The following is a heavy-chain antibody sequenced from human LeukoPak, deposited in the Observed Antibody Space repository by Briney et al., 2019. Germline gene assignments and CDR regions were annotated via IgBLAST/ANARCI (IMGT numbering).Heavy chain of an antibody. D-gene: IGHD1-26*01. J-gene: IGHJ4*02. CDR1: GYTFTDYY. V-gene: IGHV1-46*01. CDR3: ARPSGVGATLYYFDQ. Sequence: GASVKVSCKASGYTFTDYYMHWVRQAPGQGFEWMGIINPITGRTSYAQEFQGRVTMTRDTSTSTFYMALSSLRSEDTAVYYCARPSGVGATLYYFDQWGQGTLVTVPS. CDR2: INPITGRT.